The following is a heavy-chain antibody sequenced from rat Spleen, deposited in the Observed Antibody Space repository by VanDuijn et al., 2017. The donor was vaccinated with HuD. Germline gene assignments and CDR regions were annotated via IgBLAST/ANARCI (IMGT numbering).Heavy chain of an antibody. CDR3: ARPGITSYVMDA. CDR1: GFTFSNYY. CDR2: IDTGGGNT. Sequence: EVQLVESGGGLVQPGRSMKLSCTASGFTFSNYYMAWVRQAPTKGLEWVASIDTGGGNTYYRDSVKCRFTISRDNAENTVYLQMNSLRSEDTATYYCARPGITSYVMDAWGQGASVTVSS. V-gene: IGHV5-25*01. J-gene: IGHJ4*01. D-gene: IGHD1-4*01.